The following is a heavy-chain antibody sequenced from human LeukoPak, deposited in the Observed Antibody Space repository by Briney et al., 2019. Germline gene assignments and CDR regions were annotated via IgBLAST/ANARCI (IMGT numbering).Heavy chain of an antibody. Sequence: RSGGSLRLSCAASGFTFDDYAMSWVRQAPGKGLEWVSGINWNGGSTGYVDSVKCRFAISRDNAKNSLYLQMNSLRGEDTALYYCARDAHFGGVFDIWGQGTMVTVSS. CDR3: ARDAHFGGVFDI. CDR2: INWNGGST. V-gene: IGHV3-20*04. CDR1: GFTFDDYA. D-gene: IGHD2-21*01. J-gene: IGHJ3*02.